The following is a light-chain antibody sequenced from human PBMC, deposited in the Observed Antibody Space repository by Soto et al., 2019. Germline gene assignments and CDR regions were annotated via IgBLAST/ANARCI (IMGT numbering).Light chain of an antibody. CDR2: AAS. CDR1: EGINNY. Sequence: DIQMTQSPYSLSASIGERVTITCRATEGINNYLDWFQQKPGKVPKLLIYAASSLQSGVTSRFSGSGSGTDFTLTISSLQPDDVANYYCQMYNSGGPLTFGGGTKVEIK. CDR3: QMYNSGGPLT. V-gene: IGKV1-27*01. J-gene: IGKJ4*01.